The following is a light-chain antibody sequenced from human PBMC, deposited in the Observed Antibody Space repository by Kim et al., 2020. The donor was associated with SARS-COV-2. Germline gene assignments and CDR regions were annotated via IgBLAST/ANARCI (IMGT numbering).Light chain of an antibody. J-gene: IGKJ4*01. CDR1: QSVSSNF. CDR2: AAS. V-gene: IGKV3-20*01. Sequence: EIVLTQSPATLSLSPGERATLSCRASQSVSSNFLTWYQQKPGPAPRLLIYAASTRATGIPDRFSGSGSGTDFTLTINRLEPEDFAVYYCQQYGRSPLTFGGGTKVDIK. CDR3: QQYGRSPLT.